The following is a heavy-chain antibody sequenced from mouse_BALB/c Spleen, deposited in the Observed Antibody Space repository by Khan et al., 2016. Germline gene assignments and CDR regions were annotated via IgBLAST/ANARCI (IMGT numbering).Heavy chain of an antibody. CDR1: GYTFTNYG. V-gene: IGHV9-1*02. D-gene: IGHD2-12*01. CDR3: ARTYYSYWYFDV. CDR2: INTYTGEP. J-gene: IGHJ1*01. Sequence: QIQLVQSGPELKKPGETVKISCKASGYTFTNYGMNWVKQAPGKGLKWMGWINTYTGEPTFAADFKGRFAFSLETSASTAYLQTNNLKNEDMATYFCARTYYSYWYFDVRGAGTTVTVSS.